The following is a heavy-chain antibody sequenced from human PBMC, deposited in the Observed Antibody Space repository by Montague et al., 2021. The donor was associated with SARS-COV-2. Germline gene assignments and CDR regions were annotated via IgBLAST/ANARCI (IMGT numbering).Heavy chain of an antibody. V-gene: IGHV3-30*04. Sequence: SLRLSCAASGFTFSSYAMHWVRQAPGKGLEWVAVISYDGSNKYYADSVKGRLTISRDNSKNTLYLQMNSLRAEDTAVYYCARDLAKVVAAPHDDYYYYYGMDVWGQGTTVTVSS. D-gene: IGHD2-15*01. CDR1: GFTFSSYA. CDR3: ARDLAKVVAAPHDDYYYYYGMDV. J-gene: IGHJ6*02. CDR2: ISYDGSNK.